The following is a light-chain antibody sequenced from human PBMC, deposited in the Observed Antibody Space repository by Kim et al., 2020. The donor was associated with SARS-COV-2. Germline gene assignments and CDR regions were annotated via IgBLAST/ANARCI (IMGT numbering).Light chain of an antibody. V-gene: IGKV3-20*01. CDR2: GAS. J-gene: IGKJ1*01. CDR1: QSVGSNF. CDR3: QHYGSSLWT. Sequence: ELVLTQSPATLSLSPGERATLSCRASQSVGSNFLAWYQQKPGQAPRLLIYGASSRATGIPDRFSGSGSGTDFTLTISRLESEDFAVYYCQHYGSSLWTFGQGTKVDIK.